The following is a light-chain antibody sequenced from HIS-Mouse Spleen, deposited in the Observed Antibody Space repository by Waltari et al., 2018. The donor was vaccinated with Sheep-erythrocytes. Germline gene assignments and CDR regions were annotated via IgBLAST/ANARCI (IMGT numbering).Light chain of an antibody. CDR3: LQDYNYPYT. Sequence: ASQMTQSPSSLSASVVDRVTITCRASQGIRNDLGWYQQKPGKAPKLLIYAASSLQSGVPSRFSGSGSGTDFTLTISSLQPEDFATYYCLQDYNYPYTFGQGTKLEIK. CDR1: QGIRND. J-gene: IGKJ2*01. V-gene: IGKV1-6*01. CDR2: AAS.